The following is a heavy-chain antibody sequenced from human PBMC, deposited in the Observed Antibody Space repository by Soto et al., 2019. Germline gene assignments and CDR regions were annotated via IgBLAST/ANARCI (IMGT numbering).Heavy chain of an antibody. J-gene: IGHJ4*02. D-gene: IGHD3-22*01. Sequence: QVQLQESGPGLVKPSGTLSLTCAVSGGSISSSNWWSWVRQPPGKGLEWVGEIYHSGSTNYNPSLKSRVTLSVDKSKNQFSLKLSSVTAADTAVYYCAREDAIYYASSGYFYYWGQGTLVTVSS. CDR1: GGSISSSNW. V-gene: IGHV4-4*02. CDR2: IYHSGST. CDR3: AREDAIYYASSGYFYY.